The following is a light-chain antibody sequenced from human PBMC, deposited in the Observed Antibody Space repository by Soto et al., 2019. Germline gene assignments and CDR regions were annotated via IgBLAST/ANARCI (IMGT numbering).Light chain of an antibody. J-gene: IGLJ2*01. CDR1: ASDIGAYNY. V-gene: IGLV2-14*01. Sequence: QSVLTQPASVSGSPGQSIAISCTGTASDIGAYNYVSWYQQHPGKAPKVMIYQVTNRPSGISNRFSGSKSGNTASLTISGLQAEDEGEYYCSSYTSTDTHVVFGGGTKLTVL. CDR2: QVT. CDR3: SSYTSTDTHVV.